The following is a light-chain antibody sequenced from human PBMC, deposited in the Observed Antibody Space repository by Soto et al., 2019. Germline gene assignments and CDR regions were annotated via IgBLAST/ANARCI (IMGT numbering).Light chain of an antibody. J-gene: IGKJ1*01. V-gene: IGKV3-20*01. CDR2: GAS. CDR1: QSVSSSY. CDR3: QQYGSSSWT. Sequence: EIVLTQSPGTLSLSPGERATLSCRASQSVSSSYFAWYQQRFGQAPRLLIYGASSRATGIPDRFSGSGCGTDFTLTISRLEPEDFAVYYCQQYGSSSWTFGQGTKVEIK.